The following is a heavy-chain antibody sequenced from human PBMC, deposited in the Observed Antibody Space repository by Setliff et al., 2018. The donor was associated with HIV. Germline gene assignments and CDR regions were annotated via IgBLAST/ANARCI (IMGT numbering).Heavy chain of an antibody. Sequence: ASVKVSCKASGYTFATYGVTWVRQAPGRGLEWMGWINPYNGNANYAQKFQGRVTMTTDTATSTAYMELRSLRSDDTAVYYCARGYSGSYYEDAFDIWGQGTMVTVSS. D-gene: IGHD1-26*01. CDR1: GYTFATYG. CDR2: INPYNGNA. J-gene: IGHJ3*02. V-gene: IGHV1-18*01. CDR3: ARGYSGSYYEDAFDI.